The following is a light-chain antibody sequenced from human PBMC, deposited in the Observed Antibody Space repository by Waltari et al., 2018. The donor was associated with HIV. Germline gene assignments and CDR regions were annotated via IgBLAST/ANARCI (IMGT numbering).Light chain of an antibody. CDR2: GDE. J-gene: IGLJ3*02. V-gene: IGLV1-47*01. CDR3: ATCDDSLSGVL. Sequence: HSVLTPPPSTSGTPGQTVTISCSGSTSIIGRHFVYWYQQLPVTAPTLLNYGDEQRASGVPGRFAVSKAGTSASLAISGLLSEDEAEYYCATCDDSLSGVLFGGGTKLTVL. CDR1: TSIIGRHF.